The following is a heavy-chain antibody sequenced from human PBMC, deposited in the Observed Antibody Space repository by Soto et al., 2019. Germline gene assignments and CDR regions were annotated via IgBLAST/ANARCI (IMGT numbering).Heavy chain of an antibody. J-gene: IGHJ4*02. Sequence: PGGSLRLSCAASGFTFSSYEMHWVRQAPGKGLEWVSAISGSGGSTYYADSVKGRFTISRDNSKNTLYLQMNSLRAEDTAVYYCAKHFVVVPAVMGPFDYWGQGNPVTVSS. CDR1: GFTFSSYE. V-gene: IGHV3-23*01. CDR2: ISGSGGST. D-gene: IGHD2-2*01. CDR3: AKHFVVVPAVMGPFDY.